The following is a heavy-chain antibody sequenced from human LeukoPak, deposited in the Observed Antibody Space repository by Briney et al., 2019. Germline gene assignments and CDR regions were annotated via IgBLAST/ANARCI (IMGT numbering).Heavy chain of an antibody. Sequence: SETLSLTCTVSGGSISSYYWSWIRQPPGKGLEWIGYIYYSGSTNYNPSLKSRVTISVDTSKNQFSLKLSSVTAADTAVYYCASPRYSSGWYPHRAFDIWGQGTMVTVSS. CDR3: ASPRYSSGWYPHRAFDI. CDR1: GGSISSYY. J-gene: IGHJ3*02. D-gene: IGHD6-19*01. V-gene: IGHV4-59*01. CDR2: IYYSGST.